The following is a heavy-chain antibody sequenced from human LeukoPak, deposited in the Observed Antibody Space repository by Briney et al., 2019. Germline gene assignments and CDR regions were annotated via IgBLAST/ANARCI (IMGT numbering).Heavy chain of an antibody. CDR2: IWYDGSSK. Sequence: GGSLRLSCAASGFTFSSYGMHWVRQAPGKGLEWVALIWYDGSSKHYADSVRGRFTISRDNSKNTLYLQMNSPRAEDTAVYHCARNLGYGSGSYLCDYWGQGTLVTVSS. CDR1: GFTFSSYG. J-gene: IGHJ4*02. CDR3: ARNLGYGSGSYLCDY. D-gene: IGHD3-10*01. V-gene: IGHV3-33*01.